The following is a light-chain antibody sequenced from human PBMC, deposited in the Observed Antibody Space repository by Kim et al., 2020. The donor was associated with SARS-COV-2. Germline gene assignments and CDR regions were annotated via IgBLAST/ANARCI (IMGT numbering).Light chain of an antibody. V-gene: IGKV3-11*01. CDR2: DAS. Sequence: LPTGERATRSGRASQSVSTYVAWYPQGSGQAPRVPIYDASNRATGIPARFSGSGSGTEFTLTNSSLQPEDFGVYYCQQRSSWPLTFGGGTKVDI. CDR1: QSVSTY. CDR3: QQRSSWPLT. J-gene: IGKJ4*01.